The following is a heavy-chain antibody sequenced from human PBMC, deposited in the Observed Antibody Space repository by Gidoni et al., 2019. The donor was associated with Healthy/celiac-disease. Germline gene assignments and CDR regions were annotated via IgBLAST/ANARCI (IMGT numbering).Heavy chain of an antibody. CDR1: GFTFDDYA. Sequence: EVQLVESGGGLVQPGRSLRLSCAASGFTFDDYAMHWVRQAPGKGLEWVSGISWNSGSIGYADSVKGRFTISRDNAKNSLYLQMNSLRAEDTALYYCAKDIYSNHLLYYYYGMDVWGQGTTVTVSS. D-gene: IGHD4-4*01. CDR3: AKDIYSNHLLYYYYGMDV. CDR2: ISWNSGSI. J-gene: IGHJ6*02. V-gene: IGHV3-9*01.